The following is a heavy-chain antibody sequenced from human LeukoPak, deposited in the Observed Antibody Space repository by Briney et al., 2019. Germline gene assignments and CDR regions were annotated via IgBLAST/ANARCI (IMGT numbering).Heavy chain of an antibody. V-gene: IGHV4-39*01. D-gene: IGHD3-3*01. Sequence: SETLSLTCTVSGGSISSSSYYWGWIRRPPGKGLEWIGSIYYSGSTYYNPSLKSRVTISVDTSKNQFSLKLSSVTAADTAVYYCARLVGTIFGVVTHQYYYYYMDVWGKGTTVTVSS. CDR1: GGSISSSSYY. CDR3: ARLVGTIFGVVTHQYYYYYMDV. J-gene: IGHJ6*03. CDR2: IYYSGST.